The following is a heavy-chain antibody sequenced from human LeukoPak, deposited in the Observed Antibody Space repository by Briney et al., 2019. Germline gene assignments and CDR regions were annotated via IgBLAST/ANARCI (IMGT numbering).Heavy chain of an antibody. J-gene: IGHJ4*02. Sequence: ASVKVSCRASGYTFTGYYMSWVRQAPGQGLEWMGWINPGSGGTHYAQNFQGWVTMTRDTSISTAYMELSGLRSEDTAVYYCARDRGYDSSGYYSHYFDYWGQGTLVTVSS. CDR1: GYTFTGYY. D-gene: IGHD3-22*01. CDR2: INPGSGGT. V-gene: IGHV1-2*04. CDR3: ARDRGYDSSGYYSHYFDY.